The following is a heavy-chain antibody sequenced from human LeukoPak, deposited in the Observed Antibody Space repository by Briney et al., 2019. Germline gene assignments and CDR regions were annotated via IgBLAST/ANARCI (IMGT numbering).Heavy chain of an antibody. D-gene: IGHD5-18*01. CDR1: GYSLNNYR. CDR2: IYPGDSDT. J-gene: IGHJ3*02. V-gene: IGHV5-51*01. Sequence: GESLKISCKGSGYSLNNYRIAWVRQMPGKGLEWVGIIYPGDSDTRYSPSFQGQVTISADKSISTAYLQWSRLKASDTAMYYCARPGTAMAYDAFDIWGQGSMVTVSS. CDR3: ARPGTAMAYDAFDI.